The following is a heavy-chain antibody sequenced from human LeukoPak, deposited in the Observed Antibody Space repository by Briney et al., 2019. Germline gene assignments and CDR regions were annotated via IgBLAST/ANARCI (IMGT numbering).Heavy chain of an antibody. V-gene: IGHV3-21*01. J-gene: IGHJ3*02. CDR3: ASRGYDFWSGDENAFDI. CDR1: GFSFPYG. Sequence: GGSLRLSCEASGFSFPYGMSWVRQAPGKGLEWVSSISSSSSYIYYADSVKGRFTISRDNAKNSLYLQMNSLRAEDTAVYYCASRGYDFWSGDENAFDIWGQGTMVTVSS. D-gene: IGHD3-3*01. CDR2: ISSSSSYI.